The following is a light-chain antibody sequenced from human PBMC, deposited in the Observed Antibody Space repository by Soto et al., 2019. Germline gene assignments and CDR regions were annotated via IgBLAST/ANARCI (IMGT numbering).Light chain of an antibody. CDR3: QQYNSYWVT. J-gene: IGKJ5*01. V-gene: IGKV1-5*01. Sequence: EIQMTQSPSTLSASVGDRVTITCRASQSISSWLAWYQQKPGKAPKLLIYDASSLESGVPSRFSGSGSGTEFTLTISSLQPDDFATYYCQQYNSYWVTFGQRARLEIK. CDR1: QSISSW. CDR2: DAS.